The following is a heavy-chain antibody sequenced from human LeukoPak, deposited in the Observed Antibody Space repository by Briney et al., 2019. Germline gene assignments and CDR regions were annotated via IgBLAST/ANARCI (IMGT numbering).Heavy chain of an antibody. D-gene: IGHD1-1*01. CDR2: IRYDGSNK. V-gene: IGHV3-30*02. CDR3: AKAPNQLEGDAFDI. J-gene: IGHJ3*02. Sequence: GGSLRLSCAASGFTFSSYGMHWVRQAPGKGLEWVAFIRYDGSNKYYADSVKGRFTISRDNSKNTLYLQMNGLRAEDTAVYYCAKAPNQLEGDAFDIWGQGTMVTASS. CDR1: GFTFSSYG.